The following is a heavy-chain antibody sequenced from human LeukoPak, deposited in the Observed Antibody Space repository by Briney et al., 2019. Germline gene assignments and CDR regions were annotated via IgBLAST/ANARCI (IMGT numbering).Heavy chain of an antibody. CDR3: ARDWGDGFDS. V-gene: IGHV3-7*01. D-gene: IGHD2-21*02. Sequence: GGSLRLSCAASGFIFSNSFVTWVRQAPGKGLEWVASMKQDGSEKYYVDSVKGRFTISRDNSKNSLSLQMNILRAEDTAVYYCARDWGDGFDSWGQGTLVTVSS. J-gene: IGHJ4*02. CDR2: MKQDGSEK. CDR1: GFIFSNSF.